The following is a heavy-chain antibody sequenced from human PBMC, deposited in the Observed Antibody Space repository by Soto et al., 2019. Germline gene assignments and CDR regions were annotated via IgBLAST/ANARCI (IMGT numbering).Heavy chain of an antibody. V-gene: IGHV1-69*06. Sequence: QVQLVQSGAEVTKPGSSVKVSCKASGGTFSSYAISWVRQAPGQGLEWMGGIIPIFGTANYAQKFQGRVTITADKSTSTAYMELSSLRSEDTAVYYCARAGVGGDYGDLLRYNWFDPWGQGTLVTVSS. CDR3: ARAGVGGDYGDLLRYNWFDP. J-gene: IGHJ5*02. CDR2: IIPIFGTA. CDR1: GGTFSSYA. D-gene: IGHD4-17*01.